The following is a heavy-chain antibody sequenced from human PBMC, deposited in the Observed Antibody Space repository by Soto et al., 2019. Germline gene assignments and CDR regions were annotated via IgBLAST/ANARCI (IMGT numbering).Heavy chain of an antibody. CDR2: ISAYNGNT. CDR3: ARDRARYSRGWTLDFDC. Sequence: RASVKVSCKASGYTFTSYGISWVRQAPGQGLEWMGWISAYNGNTNYAQKLQGRVTMTTDTSTSTAYMELRSLRSDDTAVYYCARDRARYSRGWTLDFDCWGQGTLVTVSS. CDR1: GYTFTSYG. V-gene: IGHV1-18*04. J-gene: IGHJ4*02. D-gene: IGHD6-19*01.